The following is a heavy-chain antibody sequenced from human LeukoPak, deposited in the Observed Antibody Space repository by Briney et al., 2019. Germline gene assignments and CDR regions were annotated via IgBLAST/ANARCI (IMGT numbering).Heavy chain of an antibody. CDR1: GFTFSSYS. CDR3: ARVRDYYDSSGYSYIDY. D-gene: IGHD3-22*01. CDR2: ISSSSSYI. J-gene: IGHJ4*02. Sequence: GGSLRLSCAASGFTFSSYSMNWVRQAPGKGLEWVSSISSSSSYIYYADSVKGRFTISRDNAKNSLYLQMNSLRAEDTAVYYCARVRDYYDSSGYSYIDYWGQGTLVTVSS. V-gene: IGHV3-21*01.